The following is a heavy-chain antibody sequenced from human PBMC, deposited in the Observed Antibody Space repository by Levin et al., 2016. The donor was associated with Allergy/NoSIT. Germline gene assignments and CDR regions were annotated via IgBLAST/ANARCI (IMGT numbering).Heavy chain of an antibody. D-gene: IGHD6-13*01. V-gene: IGHV3-21*01. Sequence: WIRQPPGKGLEWVASISSNKNYIYYADSVKGRFTISRDNAENSLYLQMNSLRDEDTAVYYCARGLAAAGSWYWFDPWGQGTLVTVSS. CDR3: ARGLAAAGSWYWFDP. CDR2: ISSNKNYI. J-gene: IGHJ5*02.